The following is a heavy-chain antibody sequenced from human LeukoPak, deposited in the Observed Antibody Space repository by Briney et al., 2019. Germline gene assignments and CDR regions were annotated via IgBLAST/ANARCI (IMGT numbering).Heavy chain of an antibody. Sequence: ASVKVSCKASGYAFTSYDISWVRQAPGQGLEWMGWISAYNGNTNYAQKLQGRVTMTTDTSTSTAYMELRSLRSDDTAVYYCARAGPTGYCSSTSCLDYWGQGTLVTLSS. CDR2: ISAYNGNT. CDR1: GYAFTSYD. D-gene: IGHD2-2*01. V-gene: IGHV1-18*01. CDR3: ARAGPTGYCSSTSCLDY. J-gene: IGHJ4*02.